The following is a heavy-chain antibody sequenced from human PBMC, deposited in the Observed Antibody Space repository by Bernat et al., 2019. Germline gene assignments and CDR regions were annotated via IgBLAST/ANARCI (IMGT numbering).Heavy chain of an antibody. V-gene: IGHV1-69*06. CDR3: ARTRSSWYSYFQH. J-gene: IGHJ1*01. CDR2: IIPIFGTA. D-gene: IGHD6-13*01. Sequence: QVQLVQSVAEVKKPGSSVKVSCKASGGTFSSYAISWVRQAPGPGLEWMGGIIPIFGTANYAQKFQGRETITADKYTSTAYMGLSSLRSADTAVYYCARTRSSWYSYFQHWGQGTLVTVSS. CDR1: GGTFSSYA.